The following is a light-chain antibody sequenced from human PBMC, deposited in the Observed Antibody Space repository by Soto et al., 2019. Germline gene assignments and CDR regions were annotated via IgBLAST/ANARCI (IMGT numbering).Light chain of an antibody. Sequence: DIQLTQSPSFLSASVGDKVTITCRASQAISSSLAWYQQNPGKAPKLLIYAASTLQSGVPSRFSGSGSGTEFTLTISSLQPEYFVTYYYQQRNSYPLTFGGGAKVEI. CDR1: QAISSS. CDR2: AAS. CDR3: QQRNSYPLT. V-gene: IGKV1-9*01. J-gene: IGKJ4*01.